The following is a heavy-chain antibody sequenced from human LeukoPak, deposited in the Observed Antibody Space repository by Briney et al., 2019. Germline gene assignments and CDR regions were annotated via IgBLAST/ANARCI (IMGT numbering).Heavy chain of an antibody. CDR1: GYTFTRYA. Sequence: ASVRVSCKASGYTFTRYAVHWVRQAPGQRLEWMGWINAGNGNTKYSQKFHGRVTITRDTSASTAYMELSSLRSEDTAVYSCARGVATNRYYFDYWGQGTLVTVSS. CDR2: INAGNGNT. CDR3: ARGVATNRYYFDY. V-gene: IGHV1-3*01. D-gene: IGHD5-12*01. J-gene: IGHJ4*02.